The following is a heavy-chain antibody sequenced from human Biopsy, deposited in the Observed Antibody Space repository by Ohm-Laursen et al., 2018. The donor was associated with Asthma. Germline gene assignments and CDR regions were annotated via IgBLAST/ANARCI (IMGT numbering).Heavy chain of an antibody. CDR3: VRHQYSSSWSTFDY. J-gene: IGHJ4*02. V-gene: IGHV4-39*01. CDR2: MYHSGSP. Sequence: GTLSLTCTVSGGSITSSSYYWGWIRQPPGKGMEWIGSMYHSGSPYYHPSLKSRATISEDTSKNQLSLKMSFVTAADTAVYFCVRHQYSSSWSTFDYWGRGALVTVSS. D-gene: IGHD3-22*01. CDR1: GGSITSSSYY.